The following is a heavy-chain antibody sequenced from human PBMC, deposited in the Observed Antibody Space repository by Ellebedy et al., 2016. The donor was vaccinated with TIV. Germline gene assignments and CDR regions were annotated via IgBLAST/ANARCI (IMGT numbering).Heavy chain of an antibody. CDR3: ARDMHDTPGYDVLDF. CDR1: GFTFSSYA. V-gene: IGHV3-7*01. CDR2: IRPDGSAQ. D-gene: IGHD3-22*01. J-gene: IGHJ4*03. Sequence: PGGSLRLSCVASGFTFSSYAMSWVRQAPGKGLVWVGNIRPDGSAQQCVDSVKGRFTLSRDNAENSLYLQMNSLRAEDTAVYYCARDMHDTPGYDVLDFWGRGTLVTVSS.